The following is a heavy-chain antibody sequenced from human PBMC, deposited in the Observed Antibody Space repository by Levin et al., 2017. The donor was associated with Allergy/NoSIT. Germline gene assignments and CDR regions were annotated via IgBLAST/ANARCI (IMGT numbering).Heavy chain of an antibody. CDR2: ISGSGGRT. D-gene: IGHD3-10*01. J-gene: IGHJ3*02. Sequence: GGSLRLSCAASGFTFSSYAMSWVRQAPGKGLEWVSSISGSGGRTYYADSVKGRFTISRDNSKNTLSLQMNSLRAADTALYYCAKDRERSSDAFDIWGQGTMVTVSS. CDR3: AKDRERSSDAFDI. CDR1: GFTFSSYA. V-gene: IGHV3-23*01.